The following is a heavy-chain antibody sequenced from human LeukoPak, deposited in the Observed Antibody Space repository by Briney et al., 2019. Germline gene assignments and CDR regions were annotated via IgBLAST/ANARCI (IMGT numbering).Heavy chain of an antibody. D-gene: IGHD3-22*01. CDR3: ARDHYDSSGYYEGDDY. V-gene: IGHV4-4*02. CDR1: GGSISSSNW. Sequence: PSETLSLTCAVSGGSISSSNWWSWVRQPPGKGLEWIGEIIHSGSTNYNPSLKSRVTISVDTSKNQFSLKLSSVTAADTAVYYCARDHYDSSGYYEGDDYWGQGTLVTVSS. CDR2: IIHSGST. J-gene: IGHJ4*02.